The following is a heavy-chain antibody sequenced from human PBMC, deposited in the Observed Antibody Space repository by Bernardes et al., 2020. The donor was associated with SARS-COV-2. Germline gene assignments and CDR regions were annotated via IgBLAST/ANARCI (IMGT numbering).Heavy chain of an antibody. CDR2: ISSSSSNT. J-gene: IGHJ5*02. CDR3: ARDGCSGGRCYSTWFDP. Sequence: GGSLRLSCAASGFTFSGYYMSWIRQAPGKGLEWVSYISSSSSNTNYADSVKGRFTISRDNARNSLYLQMNSLRAEDTAVYYCARDGCSGGRCYSTWFDPWGQGTLVTVST. D-gene: IGHD2-15*01. CDR1: GFTFSGYY. V-gene: IGHV3-11*05.